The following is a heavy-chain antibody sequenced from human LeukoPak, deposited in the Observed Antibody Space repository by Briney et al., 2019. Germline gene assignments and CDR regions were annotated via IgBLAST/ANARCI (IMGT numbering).Heavy chain of an antibody. CDR3: ARRSYGDYWWFDP. Sequence: SETLSLTCTVSGGSISSSSYYWGWIRQPPGKGLEWIGSIYYSGSTYYNPSLKSRVTISVDRSKNQFSLKLSSVTAADTAVYYCARRSYGDYWWFDPWGQGTLVTVSS. V-gene: IGHV4-39*07. CDR1: GGSISSSSYY. J-gene: IGHJ5*02. CDR2: IYYSGST. D-gene: IGHD4-17*01.